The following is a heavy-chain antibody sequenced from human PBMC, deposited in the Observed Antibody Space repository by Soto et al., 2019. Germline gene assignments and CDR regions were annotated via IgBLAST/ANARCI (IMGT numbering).Heavy chain of an antibody. D-gene: IGHD2-21*01. J-gene: IGHJ6*01. CDR1: GDIFRNYA. V-gene: IGHV1-69*01. CDR3: VPLQSSTIVGRPAVDV. CDR2: TIPLFRVT. Sequence: QVVLVQSGAEVKKPGSSVKVSCQTSGDIFRNYAITWVRQAPGQGLEWVGGTIPLFRVTNYAQSFQGRATITADESTSTADFERSSLTSADTAVYYCVPLQSSTIVGRPAVDVWGQGTTVTVSS.